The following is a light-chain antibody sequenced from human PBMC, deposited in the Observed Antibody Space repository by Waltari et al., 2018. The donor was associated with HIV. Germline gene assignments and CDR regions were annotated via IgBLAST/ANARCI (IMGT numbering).Light chain of an antibody. CDR1: SSDVGGSNY. Sequence: QSALTQPASVSGSPGQSITISCTGTSSDVGGSNYVSWYQQPPGKPPKLMIYEVSTRPSGVSNRFSGSKSGNTASLTISGLQAEDEADYYCSSYTSSSTLVVVGGGTKLTVL. CDR2: EVS. CDR3: SSYTSSSTLVV. V-gene: IGLV2-14*01. J-gene: IGLJ2*01.